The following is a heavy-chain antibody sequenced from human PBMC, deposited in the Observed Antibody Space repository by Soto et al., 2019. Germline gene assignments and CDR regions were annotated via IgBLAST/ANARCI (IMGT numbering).Heavy chain of an antibody. CDR1: GYSFTSYL. D-gene: IGHD4-17*01. CDR3: ASLDYGDYSGAYGMDV. V-gene: IGHV5-51*01. Sequence: GESLKISCKGSGYSFTSYLIGWVRQMPGKGLEWMGIIYPGDSDTRYNPSFQGQVTISADKSISTAYLQLSSLKASDTAMYYCASLDYGDYSGAYGMDVWGQGTTVTVSS. CDR2: IYPGDSDT. J-gene: IGHJ6*02.